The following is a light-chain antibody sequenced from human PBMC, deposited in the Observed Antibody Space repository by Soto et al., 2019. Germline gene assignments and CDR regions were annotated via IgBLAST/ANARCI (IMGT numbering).Light chain of an antibody. Sequence: DIQLTQSPSVLSASVGDTVTITCRASQALSNYLNWYQQKPGKAPELLIFAASSLQSGVPSRFSGSGSGTDFTLTISSLQPEDFATYYCQQSGDTPPWTFGQGTKVDIK. J-gene: IGKJ1*01. CDR1: QALSNY. V-gene: IGKV1-39*01. CDR3: QQSGDTPPWT. CDR2: AAS.